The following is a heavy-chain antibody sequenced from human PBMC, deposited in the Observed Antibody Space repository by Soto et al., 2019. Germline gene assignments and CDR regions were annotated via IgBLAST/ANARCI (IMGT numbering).Heavy chain of an antibody. D-gene: IGHD4-17*01. J-gene: IGHJ3*02. Sequence: PGGSLRLSCEASGLTVTGKKYVAWVRQAPGKGLEWGSGVYDTDGIYYADSVKGRFTSSRDNSKTIVYLEMNSLTPDDTAVYYCATWRLREHAYDIWGLGTTVTVSS. V-gene: IGHV3-53*01. CDR2: VYDTDGI. CDR1: GLTVTGKKY. CDR3: ATWRLREHAYDI.